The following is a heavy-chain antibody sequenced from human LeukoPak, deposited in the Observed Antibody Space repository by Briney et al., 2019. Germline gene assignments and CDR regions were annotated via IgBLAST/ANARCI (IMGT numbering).Heavy chain of an antibody. J-gene: IGHJ4*02. V-gene: IGHV3-23*01. D-gene: IGHD2-8*01. CDR2: ISGSGGST. CDR1: GFTFRSKA. CDR3: AKVTFVLG. Sequence: GGSLRLSCAAPGFTFRSKAVSWVRQAPGKGLEWVSAISGSGGSTYYADSVKGRFTISRDNSKNTLYLQMNSLRAEDTAVYYCAKVTFVLGWGQGTLVTVSS.